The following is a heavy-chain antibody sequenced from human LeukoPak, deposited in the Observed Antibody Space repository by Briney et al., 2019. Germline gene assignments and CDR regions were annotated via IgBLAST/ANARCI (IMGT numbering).Heavy chain of an antibody. J-gene: IGHJ5*02. V-gene: IGHV3-30*04. CDR3: AKEACKGYCSGGSCYSGFCWFDP. D-gene: IGHD2-15*01. CDR2: ISYDGSNK. CDR1: GFTFSNYA. Sequence: GGSLRLSCAASGFTFSNYAMHWVRQAPGKGLEWVAVISYDGSNKYYADSVKGRFTISRDNSKNTLYLQMNSLRAEDTAVYYCAKEACKGYCSGGSCYSGFCWFDPWGQGTLVTVSS.